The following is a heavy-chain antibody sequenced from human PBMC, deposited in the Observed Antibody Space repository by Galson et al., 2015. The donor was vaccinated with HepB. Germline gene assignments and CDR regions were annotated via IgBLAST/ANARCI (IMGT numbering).Heavy chain of an antibody. J-gene: IGHJ5*02. V-gene: IGHV3-21*01. CDR3: ARDLDPRGYCSGGSCYGGWFDP. D-gene: IGHD2-15*01. CDR1: GFTFSSYS. Sequence: SLRLSCAASGFTFSSYSMNWVRQAPGKGLEWVSSISSSSSYIYYADSVKGRFTISRDNAKNSLYLQMNSLRAEDTAVYYCARDLDPRGYCSGGSCYGGWFDPWGQGTLVTVSS. CDR2: ISSSSSYI.